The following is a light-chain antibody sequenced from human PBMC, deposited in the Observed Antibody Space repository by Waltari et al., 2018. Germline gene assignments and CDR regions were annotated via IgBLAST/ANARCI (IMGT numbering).Light chain of an antibody. CDR1: QSVSRA. CDR3: QHYVRLPAT. J-gene: IGKJ1*01. Sequence: EIVLTQSPGSLSSSPGERVTLSCRASQSVSRALAWYQQKPGQAPLLLIFVASNRATGIPDRFSGSGSETDFSLTISRLEPEDFAVYYCQHYVRLPATFGRGTKVEIK. V-gene: IGKV3-20*01. CDR2: VAS.